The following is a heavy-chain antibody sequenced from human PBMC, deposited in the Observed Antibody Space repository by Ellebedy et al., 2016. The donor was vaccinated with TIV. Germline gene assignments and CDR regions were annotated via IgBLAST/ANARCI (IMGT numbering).Heavy chain of an antibody. CDR3: AKAQGRWLQRDAFDI. V-gene: IGHV3-30*18. CDR2: ISYDGSNK. CDR1: GFTFSSYG. Sequence: GGSLRLSCAASGFTFSSYGMHWVRQAPGKGLEWVAVISYDGSNKYYADSVKGRFTISRDNSKNTLYLQMNSLRAEDTAVYYCAKAQGRWLQRDAFDIWGQGTMVTVSS. D-gene: IGHD5-24*01. J-gene: IGHJ3*02.